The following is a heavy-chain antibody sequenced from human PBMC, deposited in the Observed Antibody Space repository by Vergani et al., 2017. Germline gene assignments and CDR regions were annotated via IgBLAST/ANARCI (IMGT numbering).Heavy chain of an antibody. J-gene: IGHJ2*01. D-gene: IGHD2-2*01. CDR2: IIPIFGTA. CDR3: ARDQEGYXSSTSCYWGWYFDL. Sequence: QVQLVQSGAEVKKPGSSVKVSCKASGGTFSSYAISWVRQAPGQGLDWMGRIIPIFGTANYAQKFQGRVTITADESTSTAYMELSSLRSEDTAVYYCARDQEGYXSSTSCYWGWYFDLWGRGTLVTVSS. CDR1: GGTFSSYA. V-gene: IGHV1-69*13.